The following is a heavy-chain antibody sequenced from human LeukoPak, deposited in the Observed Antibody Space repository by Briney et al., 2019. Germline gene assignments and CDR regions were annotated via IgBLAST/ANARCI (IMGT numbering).Heavy chain of an antibody. Sequence: ASVKVSCKASGYTFTSYGINWGRQAPGQGLEWMGWISAYNGNINYAQKFQGRVTITTDTSTSTAYMELRSLRSDDTAVYYCARDLGAAGTLSFFDYWGQETLVTVSS. CDR2: ISAYNGNI. CDR3: ARDLGAAGTLSFFDY. D-gene: IGHD6-13*01. CDR1: GYTFTSYG. J-gene: IGHJ4*02. V-gene: IGHV1-18*04.